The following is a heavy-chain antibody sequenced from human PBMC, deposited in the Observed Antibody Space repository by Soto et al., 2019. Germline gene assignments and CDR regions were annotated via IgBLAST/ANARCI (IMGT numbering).Heavy chain of an antibody. V-gene: IGHV3-23*01. D-gene: IGHD2-15*01. CDR2: ISATGGST. Sequence: EVQLLESGGDLVQPGGYLRLSCAASGFTFGIYAMTWVRQAPGKGLEWVSTISATGGSTFYAESVKGRFTISRDNSNTTLYLQMNSLRAEDTAIYYCAKDLSSYYYFDFWGQGTLVTVSS. CDR3: AKDLSSYYYFDF. J-gene: IGHJ4*02. CDR1: GFTFGIYA.